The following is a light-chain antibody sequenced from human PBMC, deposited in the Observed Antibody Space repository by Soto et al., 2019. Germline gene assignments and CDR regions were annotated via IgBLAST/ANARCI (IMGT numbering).Light chain of an antibody. V-gene: IGKV3-20*01. CDR2: GAS. Sequence: EIVLTQSPGTLSLSPGERATLSCRARQSVSSSYLAWYQQKPGQAPRLLIYGASSRATGIPDRFSGSGSGTDFTLTISRLEPEEFAVYYCQQYVSSRTFGPGTKVDIK. CDR3: QQYVSSRT. CDR1: QSVSSSY. J-gene: IGKJ3*01.